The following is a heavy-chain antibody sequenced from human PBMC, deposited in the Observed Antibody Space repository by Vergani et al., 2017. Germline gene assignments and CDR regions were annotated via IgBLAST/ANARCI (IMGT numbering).Heavy chain of an antibody. V-gene: IGHV3-30*18. CDR3: AKALHCGGDSYLAGY. D-gene: IGHD2-21*02. CDR1: GFAFSTYG. CDR2: ISHDGRNK. Sequence: QDQLVESGGGVVQPGRSLRLSCAASGFAFSTYGMHWVRLGPGKGLDWVAVISHDGRNKYYADSVKGRFTISRDNSENTLYLQMNSLRPEDTAVYYCAKALHCGGDSYLAGYWGQGTLVTVSS. J-gene: IGHJ4*02.